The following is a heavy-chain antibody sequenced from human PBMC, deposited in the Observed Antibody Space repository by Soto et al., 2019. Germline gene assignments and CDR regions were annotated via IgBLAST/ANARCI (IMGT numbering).Heavy chain of an antibody. CDR2: INAGNGNT. CDR3: AKGPRPYCSSTSCYAVFGYYQH. Sequence: ASVKVSCKASGYTFPSYAIHWVRQAPGQRLEWMGWINAGNGNTNYAQKLQGRVTMTTDTSTSTAYMELRSLRSDDTAVYYCAKGPRPYCSSTSCYAVFGYYQHWGQGTLVTVSS. D-gene: IGHD2-2*01. J-gene: IGHJ1*01. CDR1: GYTFPSYA. V-gene: IGHV1-3*01.